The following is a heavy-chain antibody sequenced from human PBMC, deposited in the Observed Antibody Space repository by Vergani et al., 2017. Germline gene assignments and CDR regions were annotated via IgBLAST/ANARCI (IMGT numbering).Heavy chain of an antibody. CDR3: AKRGSSSLNYYYYYGMDV. CDR1: GFTFSSYA. CDR2: ISGSGGST. D-gene: IGHD6-6*01. Sequence: EVQLVESGGGLVKPGGSLRLSCAASGFTFSSYAMSWVRQAPGKGLEWVSAISGSGGSTYYADSVKGRFTISRDNSKNTLYLQMDSLRAEDTAVYYCAKRGSSSLNYYYYYGMDVWGQGTTVTVSS. V-gene: IGHV3-23*04. J-gene: IGHJ6*02.